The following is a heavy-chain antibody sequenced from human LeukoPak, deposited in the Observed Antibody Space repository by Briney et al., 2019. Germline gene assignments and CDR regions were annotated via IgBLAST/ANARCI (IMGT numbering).Heavy chain of an antibody. Sequence: PGGSLRLSCAASGFTFSSYAMSWVRQTPGKGLEWVSGIIESGRTTYYADSVKGRFSISRDNFRTTLYLQMNSLRADDTAVYYCARDYVTPGTTGTTSPLDYWGQGILVTVSS. CDR3: ARDYVTPGTTGTTSPLDY. J-gene: IGHJ4*02. CDR1: GFTFSSYA. D-gene: IGHD1-7*01. V-gene: IGHV3-23*01. CDR2: IIESGRTT.